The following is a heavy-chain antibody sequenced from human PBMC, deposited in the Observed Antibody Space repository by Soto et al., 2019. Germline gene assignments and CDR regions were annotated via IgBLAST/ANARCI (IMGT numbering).Heavy chain of an antibody. CDR1: GYTLTELS. CDR2: FDPEDGET. Sequence: QVQLVQSGAEVTKPGASVKVSCKVSGYTLTELSMHWVRQAPGKGLEWMGGFDPEDGETIYAQKFQGRVTMTEDTSTDTAYMELSSLRSEDTAVYYCAKAHRGYCSGGSCYSRDAFDIWGQGTMVTVSS. V-gene: IGHV1-24*01. J-gene: IGHJ3*02. D-gene: IGHD2-15*01. CDR3: AKAHRGYCSGGSCYSRDAFDI.